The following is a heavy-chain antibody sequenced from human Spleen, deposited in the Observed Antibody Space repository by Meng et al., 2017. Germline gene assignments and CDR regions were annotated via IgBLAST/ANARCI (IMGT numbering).Heavy chain of an antibody. D-gene: IGHD6-19*01. CDR2: INHSGST. CDR3: ARKGLGLGFDY. Sequence: QVELQQWGAGLLKPSETLSLTCAVYGGSFSGYYWSWIRQPPGKGLEWIGEINHSGSTNYNPSLKSRVTISVDTSKNQFSLKLSSVTAADTAVYYCARKGLGLGFDYWGQGTLVTVSS. J-gene: IGHJ4*02. CDR1: GGSFSGYY. V-gene: IGHV4-34*01.